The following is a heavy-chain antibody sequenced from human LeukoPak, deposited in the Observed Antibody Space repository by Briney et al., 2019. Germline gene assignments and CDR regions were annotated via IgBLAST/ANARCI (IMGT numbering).Heavy chain of an antibody. CDR3: ARGQWLPNYYFDC. D-gene: IGHD6-19*01. V-gene: IGHV3-11*04. J-gene: IGHJ4*02. CDR1: GFTFSDYY. CDR2: ISTTGTTI. Sequence: GGSLRLSCAASGFTFSDYYMSWIRQAPGKGLEWISYISTTGTTIYYADSVEGRFTISRDNGKNSLYLQMNSLRAEDTAVYYCARGQWLPNYYFDCWGQGTLVTVSS.